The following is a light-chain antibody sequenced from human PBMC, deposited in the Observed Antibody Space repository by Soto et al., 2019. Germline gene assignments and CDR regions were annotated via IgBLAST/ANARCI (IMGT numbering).Light chain of an antibody. Sequence: DIQMTQSPSTLSASEGDRVTITCRASQSITNWLAWYQRNPGKAPKLLILRPSNLKSGVPSRFSGTGSGTEFTLTISSLQPDDFASYYCQQYDSYPFTFGGGTKVEI. CDR3: QQYDSYPFT. CDR2: RPS. CDR1: QSITNW. J-gene: IGKJ4*01. V-gene: IGKV1-5*03.